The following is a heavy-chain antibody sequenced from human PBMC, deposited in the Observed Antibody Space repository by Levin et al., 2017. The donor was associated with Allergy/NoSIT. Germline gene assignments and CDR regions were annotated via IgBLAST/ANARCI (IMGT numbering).Heavy chain of an antibody. CDR2: INNDGSDT. V-gene: IGHV3-74*01. CDR3: ARGMASGWHNDTFDI. J-gene: IGHJ3*02. D-gene: IGHD6-19*01. CDR1: DFTFSNYW. Sequence: PGGSLRLSCAASDFTFSNYWMHWVRQGPGKGLVWVSHINNDGSDTTYADSVKGRFTISRDNAKNTLYLQMDSLGVEDTAVYYCARGMASGWHNDTFDIWGQGTMVTVSS.